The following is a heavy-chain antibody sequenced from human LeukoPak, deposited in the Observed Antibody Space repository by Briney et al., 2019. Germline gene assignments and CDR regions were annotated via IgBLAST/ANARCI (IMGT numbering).Heavy chain of an antibody. Sequence: GGSLRLSCAASGFTFSDYYMSWIRQAPGKGLEWVSYISSSGSTIYYADSVKGRFTISRDNAKNSLYLQMNSLRAEDTAVYYCARDGDDYYDSSGYSDHWGQGTLVTVSS. J-gene: IGHJ4*02. CDR1: GFTFSDYY. D-gene: IGHD3-22*01. CDR2: ISSSGSTI. CDR3: ARDGDDYYDSSGYSDH. V-gene: IGHV3-11*01.